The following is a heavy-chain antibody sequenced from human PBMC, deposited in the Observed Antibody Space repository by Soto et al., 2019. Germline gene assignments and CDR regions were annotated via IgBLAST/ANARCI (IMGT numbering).Heavy chain of an antibody. CDR1: GFSLSTSGAA. Sequence: SGPTLVNPTQTLTLTCTFSGFSLSTSGAAVGWIRQPPGKALEWLALIFWDDDRRYSPSLKSRLTISKDTSKNQVVLTMTNMDPVDTATYYCARLRGYSYGYSFDYWGQGTLVTVSS. CDR3: ARLRGYSYGYSFDY. J-gene: IGHJ4*02. CDR2: IFWDDDR. D-gene: IGHD5-18*01. V-gene: IGHV2-5*02.